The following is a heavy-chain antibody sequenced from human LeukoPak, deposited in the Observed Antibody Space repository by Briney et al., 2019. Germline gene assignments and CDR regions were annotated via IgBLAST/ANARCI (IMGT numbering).Heavy chain of an antibody. CDR1: GYSFTSYW. Sequence: GESLQISCKGSGYSFTSYWIGWVRQVPGKGLEWMGIIYPGDSDTRYSPSFQGQVTISADKSISAAYLQWSSLKASDTAMYYCARRLDYYDSFGFDYWGQGTLVTVSS. D-gene: IGHD3-22*01. CDR2: IYPGDSDT. CDR3: ARRLDYYDSFGFDY. V-gene: IGHV5-51*01. J-gene: IGHJ4*02.